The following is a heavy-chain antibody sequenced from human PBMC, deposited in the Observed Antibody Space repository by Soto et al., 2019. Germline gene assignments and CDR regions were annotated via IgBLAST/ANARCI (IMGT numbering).Heavy chain of an antibody. CDR1: GGSISSGGYS. CDR2: IYHSWST. V-gene: IGHV4-30-2*01. Sequence: PSETLSLTCAVSGGSISSGGYSWSWIRQPPGKGLEWIGYIYHSWSTYYNPSLKSRVTISVDRSKNQFSLKLSSVTAADTAVYYCARAPSTNVLLFDYWGQGTLVTVSS. D-gene: IGHD3-10*01. J-gene: IGHJ4*02. CDR3: ARAPSTNVLLFDY.